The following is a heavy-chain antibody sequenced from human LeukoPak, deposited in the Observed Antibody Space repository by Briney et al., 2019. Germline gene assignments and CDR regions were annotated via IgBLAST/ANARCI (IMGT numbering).Heavy chain of an antibody. Sequence: SETLSLTCAVYGGSFSGYYWSWIRQPPGKGLEWIGEINHSGSTNYNPSLKSRVTISVDTSKHQFSLKLSSVTAADTAVYYCARGRRAYSSGATDYWGQGTLVTVSS. V-gene: IGHV4-34*01. CDR2: INHSGST. CDR1: GGSFSGYY. CDR3: ARGRRAYSSGATDY. D-gene: IGHD6-19*01. J-gene: IGHJ4*02.